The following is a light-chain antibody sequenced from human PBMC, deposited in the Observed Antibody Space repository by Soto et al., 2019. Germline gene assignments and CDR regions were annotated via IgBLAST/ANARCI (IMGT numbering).Light chain of an antibody. CDR1: SNDVGGYNS. CDR2: EVS. CDR3: YSYAGDYVYV. V-gene: IGLV2-14*01. J-gene: IGLJ1*01. Sequence: QSALTQPASVSGSPGQSISISCTGTSNDVGGYNSVSWYQQHPGKAPKVMIFEVSNRPSGVSNRFSGSKSGNTASLTISGLQAEDESDYYCYSYAGDYVYVFGTGTKLTVL.